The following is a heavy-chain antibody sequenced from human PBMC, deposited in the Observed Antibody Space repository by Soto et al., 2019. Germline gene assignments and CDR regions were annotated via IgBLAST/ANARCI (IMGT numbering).Heavy chain of an antibody. CDR1: GYTFTSYD. D-gene: IGHD6-6*01. J-gene: IGHJ4*02. CDR3: PRDQRIADRSRTPPCY. Sequence: SVKVSCKASGYTFTSYDINWVRQATGQGLEWMGWMNPNSGNTGYAQKFQGRVTMTRNTSISTSYMELSGLRSEETAVYYCPRDQRIADRSRTPPCYWGQGTLLTVAS. V-gene: IGHV1-8*01. CDR2: MNPNSGNT.